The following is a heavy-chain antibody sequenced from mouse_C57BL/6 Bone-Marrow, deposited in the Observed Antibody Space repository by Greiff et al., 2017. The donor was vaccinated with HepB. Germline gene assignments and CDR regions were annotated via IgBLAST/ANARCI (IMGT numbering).Heavy chain of an antibody. CDR3: ARWNNSSGYDY. D-gene: IGHD3-2*02. CDR1: GYTFTDYY. V-gene: IGHV1-76*01. CDR2: IYPGSGNT. J-gene: IGHJ2*01. Sequence: VQLQQSGAELVRPGASVKLSCKASGYTFTDYYINWVKQRPGQGLEWIARIYPGSGNTYYNEKFKGKATLTAEKSSSTAYMQLSSLTSEDSAVYFCARWNNSSGYDYWGQGTTLTVSS.